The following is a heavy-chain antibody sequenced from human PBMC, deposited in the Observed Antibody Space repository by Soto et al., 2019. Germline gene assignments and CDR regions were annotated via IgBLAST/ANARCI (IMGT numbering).Heavy chain of an antibody. CDR1: GYTFISYA. D-gene: IGHD3-22*01. J-gene: IGHJ3*02. CDR3: AREHLPTYYYDSSGPTAAFDI. CDR2: INAGNGDT. V-gene: IGHV1-3*01. Sequence: ASVKVSCKASGYTFISYAMHWVRQAPGQRLEWMGWINAGNGDTKYSQKLQGRVTITRDTSASTAYMELSSLRSEDTTVYYCAREHLPTYYYDSSGPTAAFDIRGQGTMVTVSS.